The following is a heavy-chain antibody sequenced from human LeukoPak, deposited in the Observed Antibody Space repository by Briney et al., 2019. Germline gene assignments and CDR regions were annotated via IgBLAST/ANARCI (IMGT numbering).Heavy chain of an antibody. D-gene: IGHD2-8*01. CDR1: GFTFSSFS. V-gene: IGHV3-30*04. CDR2: ISYDGNK. CDR3: ARRMGNHFDY. J-gene: IGHJ4*02. Sequence: GGSLRLSCAASGFTFSSFSMHWVRQAPGKGLEWVAVISYDGNKHYADSVKGRFTMSRDNFKNTLYLQMNTLAEDTAVYYCARRMGNHFDYWGQGTLVTVSS.